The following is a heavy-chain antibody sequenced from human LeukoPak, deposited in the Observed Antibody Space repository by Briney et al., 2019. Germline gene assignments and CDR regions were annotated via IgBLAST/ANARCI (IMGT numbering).Heavy chain of an antibody. V-gene: IGHV3-23*01. J-gene: IGHJ4*02. D-gene: IGHD3-9*01. CDR2: ISGGGGST. Sequence: GGSLRLSCAASGFTFCSYAMSWGRPAPGKGLEWISGISGGGGSTYYADSVKGRFTISRDNSKNTLYLQMNSLRAEDTAVYYCAKADYDILTGFDYWGQGTLVTVSS. CDR1: GFTFCSYA. CDR3: AKADYDILTGFDY.